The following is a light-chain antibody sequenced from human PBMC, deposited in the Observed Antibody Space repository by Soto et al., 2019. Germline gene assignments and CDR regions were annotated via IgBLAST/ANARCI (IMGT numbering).Light chain of an antibody. CDR2: EVS. J-gene: IGLJ1*01. CDR3: SSWDGSLSGYV. Sequence: QSALIQPASVSGSPGQSITISCTGTSSDVGGSNYVSWYQHHPHRAPKLLIYEVSYRPSGVSNRFSGSKSGNTASLTISGLQAEDEADYYCSSWDGSLSGYVFGAGTKLTVL. V-gene: IGLV2-14*01. CDR1: SSDVGGSNY.